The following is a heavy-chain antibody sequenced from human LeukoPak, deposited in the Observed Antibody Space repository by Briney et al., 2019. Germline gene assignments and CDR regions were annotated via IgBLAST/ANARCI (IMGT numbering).Heavy chain of an antibody. J-gene: IGHJ4*02. CDR3: ARATGYYYGSGSYYNEY. V-gene: IGHV4-30-4*08. CDR1: GGSINGGDYY. CDR2: IYYSGSA. D-gene: IGHD3-10*01. Sequence: PSQTLSLTCTVSGGSINGGDYYWSWIRQPPGKGLEWIGYIYYSGSAYYNPPLRSRVAISVDTSRNQLSLKLSSVTAADTAVYYCARATGYYYGSGSYYNEYWGQGTLVTVSS.